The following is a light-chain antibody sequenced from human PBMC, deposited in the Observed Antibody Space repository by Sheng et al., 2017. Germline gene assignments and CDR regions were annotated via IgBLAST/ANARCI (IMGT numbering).Light chain of an antibody. J-gene: IGLJ2*01. CDR2: DVS. Sequence: QSALTQPASVSGSSGQSTTISCTGTISDIGAYNYVSWYQQHPGKAPKLIIYDVSNRPSGVSSRFSGSKSGNTAALIISGLQAEDEADYYCTSYTRSGTQVVFGRRDQLTVL. CDR3: TSYTRSGTQVV. CDR1: ISDIGAYNY. V-gene: IGLV2-14*03.